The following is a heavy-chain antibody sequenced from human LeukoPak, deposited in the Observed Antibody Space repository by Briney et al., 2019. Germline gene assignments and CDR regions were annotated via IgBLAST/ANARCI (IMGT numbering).Heavy chain of an antibody. CDR3: ARSGGDYYDSSGYYLDY. J-gene: IGHJ4*02. D-gene: IGHD3-22*01. CDR2: IIPILGIA. CDR1: GGTFSIYT. Sequence: SVKVSCKASGGTFSIYTISWVRQAPGQGLEWMGRIIPILGIANYAQKFQGRVTITADKSTSTAYMELSSLRSEDTAVYYCARSGGDYYDSSGYYLDYWGQGTLVTVSS. V-gene: IGHV1-69*02.